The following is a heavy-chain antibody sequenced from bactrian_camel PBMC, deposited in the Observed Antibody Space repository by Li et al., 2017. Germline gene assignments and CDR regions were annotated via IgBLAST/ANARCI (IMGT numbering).Heavy chain of an antibody. CDR2: IYNGGRDR. D-gene: IGHD1*01. Sequence: VQLVESGGGSALAGGSVRLSCAASGFRFSSYAMSWVRQAPGKGLEWVSGIYNGGRDRFYADSVKGRFTISQDNALNTVSLRMNRLKPEDTAMYYCKAEDMHQLGGFCPPLWGQGTQVTVS. CDR3: KAEDMHQLGGFCPPL. V-gene: IGHV3S7*01. CDR1: GFRFSSYA. J-gene: IGHJ4*01.